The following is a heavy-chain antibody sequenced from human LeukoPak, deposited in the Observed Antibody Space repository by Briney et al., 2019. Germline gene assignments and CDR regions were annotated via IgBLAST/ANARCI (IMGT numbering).Heavy chain of an antibody. D-gene: IGHD3-10*01. J-gene: IGHJ4*02. CDR2: INPSGGST. Sequence: ASVTVSCKASGYTFTNYYMHWVRQAPGQALEWMGRINPSGGSTTYAQNFQGRVTMTRDTSTSTLYMELSSLRSDDTAIYYCAGRLVTAASYSLDSWGQGTLVTVSS. CDR3: AGRLVTAASYSLDS. V-gene: IGHV1-46*01. CDR1: GYTFTNYY.